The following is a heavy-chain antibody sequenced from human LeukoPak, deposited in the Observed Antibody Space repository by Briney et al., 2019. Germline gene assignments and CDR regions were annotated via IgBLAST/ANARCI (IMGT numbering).Heavy chain of an antibody. Sequence: PGGSLRLSCAASGFTFSDYAMSWVRQTPGRGLEWVSTISASGESRNYLDSVKGRFTISRDSSKSTVYLQMNSLRAEDTAVFYCARDPGGTFDYWGQGTLVTVSS. CDR3: ARDPGGTFDY. CDR1: GFTFSDYA. V-gene: IGHV3-23*01. CDR2: ISASGESR. D-gene: IGHD2-8*02. J-gene: IGHJ4*02.